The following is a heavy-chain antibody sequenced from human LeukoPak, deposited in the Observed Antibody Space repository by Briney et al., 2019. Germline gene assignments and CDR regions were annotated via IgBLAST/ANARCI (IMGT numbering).Heavy chain of an antibody. CDR3: ARVPTPRRRGPPDY. D-gene: IGHD3-10*01. CDR1: GYTFTGYY. Sequence: ASVKVSCKASGYTFTGYYMHWVRQAPGQGLEWMGWINPNSGGTNYAQKFQGRVTMTTDTSTSTAYMELRSLRSDDTAVYYCARVPTPRRRGPPDYWGQGTLVTVSS. CDR2: INPNSGGT. V-gene: IGHV1-2*02. J-gene: IGHJ4*02.